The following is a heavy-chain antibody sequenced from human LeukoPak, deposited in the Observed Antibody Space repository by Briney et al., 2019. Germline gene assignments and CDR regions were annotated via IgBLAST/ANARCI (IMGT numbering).Heavy chain of an antibody. CDR2: IIPIFGTA. CDR1: GGTFSSYA. Sequence: SVKVSCKASGGTFSSYAISWVRQAPGQGLEWMGGIIPIFGTAHYAQKFQGRVTITADESTSTAYMELSSLRSEDTAVYYCARLRTVTTPFDYWGQGTLVTVSS. J-gene: IGHJ4*02. D-gene: IGHD4-17*01. CDR3: ARLRTVTTPFDY. V-gene: IGHV1-69*13.